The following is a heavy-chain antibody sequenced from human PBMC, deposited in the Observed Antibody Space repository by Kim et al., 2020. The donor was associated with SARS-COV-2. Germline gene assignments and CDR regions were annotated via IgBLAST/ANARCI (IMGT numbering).Heavy chain of an antibody. V-gene: IGHV3-72*01. J-gene: IGHJ4*02. D-gene: IGHD4-17*01. Sequence: AASVKGRFTISSDDSKHSLYLRMNGLKTEDTAVYYCARVTTDYGDYVFHYWGQGTLVTVSS. CDR3: ARVTTDYGDYVFHY.